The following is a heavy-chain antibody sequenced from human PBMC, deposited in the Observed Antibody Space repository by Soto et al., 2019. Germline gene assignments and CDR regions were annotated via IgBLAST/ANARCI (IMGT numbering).Heavy chain of an antibody. D-gene: IGHD5-12*01. CDR1: GFTFSSYW. J-gene: IGHJ4*02. V-gene: IGHV3-7*03. CDR2: IKQDGSEK. Sequence: PGGSLRLSCAASGFTFSSYWMSWVRQAPGKGLEWVANIKQDGSEKYYVDSVKGRFTISRDNAKNSLYLQMNSLRAEDTAVYYCARGKVEGWLRFSGDPYYFDYWGQGTLVTVS. CDR3: ARGKVEGWLRFSGDPYYFDY.